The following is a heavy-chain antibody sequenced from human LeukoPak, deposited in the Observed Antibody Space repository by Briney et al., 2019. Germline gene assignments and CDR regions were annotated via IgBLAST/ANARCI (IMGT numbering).Heavy chain of an antibody. J-gene: IGHJ6*03. D-gene: IGHD3-9*01. Sequence: PGGSLRLSCAASGFTFSSYSMNWVRQAPGKGLEWVSSISSSSSYIYYADSVKGRFTISRDNAKNSLYLQMNSLRAEDTAVYYCARDQVLYYDILYYMDVWGKGTTVTVSS. V-gene: IGHV3-21*01. CDR3: ARDQVLYYDILYYMDV. CDR1: GFTFSSYS. CDR2: ISSSSSYI.